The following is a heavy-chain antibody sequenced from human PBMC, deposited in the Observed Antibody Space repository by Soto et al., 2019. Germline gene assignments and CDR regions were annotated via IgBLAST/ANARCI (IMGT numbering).Heavy chain of an antibody. CDR3: ARRVVVTSVRDIAYYYYGLDV. J-gene: IGHJ6*02. CDR1: GGTFSSYA. V-gene: IGHV1-69*01. Sequence: QVQLVQSGAEVKEPGSSVKVSCKAFGGTFSSYAICWVRQAPGQGLEWMGGIIPMFDSTNYAQKFQGRVTITADESTSTAFMELSSLRSEYTAVYYCARRVVVTSVRDIAYYYYGLDVWGHGTTVTVSS. CDR2: IIPMFDST. D-gene: IGHD2-21*02.